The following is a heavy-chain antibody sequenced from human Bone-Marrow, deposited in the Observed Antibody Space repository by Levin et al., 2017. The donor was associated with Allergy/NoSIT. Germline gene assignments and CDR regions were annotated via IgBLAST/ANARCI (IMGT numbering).Heavy chain of an antibody. D-gene: IGHD2-2*01. CDR3: ARTGDCSSTGCYLPFDY. V-gene: IGHV3-64*01. Sequence: SCAASGFIFSTYAMHWVRQAPGKGLEYVSTISNDGGSTYYANSVKGRFTISRDNSKDTLYLQMGSLRAEDMAVYYCARTGDCSSTGCYLPFDYWGQGTLVTVSS. CDR2: ISNDGGST. J-gene: IGHJ4*02. CDR1: GFIFSTYA.